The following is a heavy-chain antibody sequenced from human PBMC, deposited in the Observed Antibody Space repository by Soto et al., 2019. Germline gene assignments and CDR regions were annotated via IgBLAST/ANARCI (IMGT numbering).Heavy chain of an antibody. D-gene: IGHD2-15*01. CDR1: GYSFTSYW. CDR2: IYPGDSDT. V-gene: IGHV5-51*01. CDR3: ARLTGYCSGGSCQYYFDY. Sequence: GEPLKISCQGSGYSFTSYWIGWVRQMPGKGLEWMGIIYPGDSDTRYSPSFQGQVTISADKSISTAYLQWSSLKASDTAMYYCARLTGYCSGGSCQYYFDYWGQGTLVTVSS. J-gene: IGHJ4*02.